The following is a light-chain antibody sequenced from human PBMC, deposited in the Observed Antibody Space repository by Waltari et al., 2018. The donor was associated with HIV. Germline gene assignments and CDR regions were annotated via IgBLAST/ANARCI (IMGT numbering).Light chain of an antibody. J-gene: IGLJ3*02. CDR3: QSFNDNNEWV. CDR2: EDN. V-gene: IGLV6-57*03. Sequence: NFILTQTHSVSASPGETVIISSTRSSGSIASNYVHWFQQRPVPAPTTIIYEDNQRSSGIPDRFSGSIDTSSNSASLTISGLKTEDEADYYCQSFNDNNEWVFGGGTKVTVL. CDR1: SGSIASNY.